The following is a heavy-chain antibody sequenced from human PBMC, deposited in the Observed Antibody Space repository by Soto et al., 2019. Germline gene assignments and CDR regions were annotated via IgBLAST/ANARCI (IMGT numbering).Heavy chain of an antibody. CDR2: IYYSGST. Sequence: ASETLSLTCTVSGGSISSYYWSWIRQPPGKGLEWIGYIYYSGSTNYNPSLKSRVTISVDTSKNQFSLKLSSVTAADTAVYYCARQTAAYNYYYYMDVWGKGTTVTVSS. CDR1: GGSISSYY. J-gene: IGHJ6*03. V-gene: IGHV4-59*08. CDR3: ARQTAAYNYYYYMDV. D-gene: IGHD6-13*01.